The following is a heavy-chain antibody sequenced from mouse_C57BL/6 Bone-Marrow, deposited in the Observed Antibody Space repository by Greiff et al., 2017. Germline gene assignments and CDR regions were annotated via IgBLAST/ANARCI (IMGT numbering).Heavy chain of an antibody. CDR1: GYTFTGYW. CDR2: ILPGSGST. J-gene: IGHJ1*03. CDR3: ARTTTVVATGDWYFDV. V-gene: IGHV1-9*01. Sequence: QVQLQQSGAELMKPGASVKLSCKATGYTFTGYWIEWVKQRPGHGLEWIGEILPGSGSTNYNEKFKGKATFTADTSSNTAYRQLSSLTTEDSAIYYCARTTTVVATGDWYFDVWGTGTTVTVSS. D-gene: IGHD1-1*01.